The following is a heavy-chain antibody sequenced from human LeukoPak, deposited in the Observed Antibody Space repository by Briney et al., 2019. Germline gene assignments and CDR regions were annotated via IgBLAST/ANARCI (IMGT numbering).Heavy chain of an antibody. D-gene: IGHD3-22*01. Sequence: QAGGSLRLSCAASGFTFSNYAMSWVRQAPGKGLEWVSATTGSGGSTYYADSVRGRFTISRDNSKNTLYLQMNSLRAEDTAVYYCAREGDSSGYYSRDPFDFWGQGTLVTVSS. CDR1: GFTFSNYA. V-gene: IGHV3-23*01. CDR3: AREGDSSGYYSRDPFDF. CDR2: TTGSGGST. J-gene: IGHJ4*02.